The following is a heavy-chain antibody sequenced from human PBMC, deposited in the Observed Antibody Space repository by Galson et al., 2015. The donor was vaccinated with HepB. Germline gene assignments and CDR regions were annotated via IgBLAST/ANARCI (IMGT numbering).Heavy chain of an antibody. J-gene: IGHJ5*02. CDR3: AKDRSSSWYEPFDP. CDR1: GFTFSSYA. D-gene: IGHD6-13*01. CDR2: INGSGGST. Sequence: SLRLSCAASGFTFSSYAMSWVRQAPGKGLEWVSAINGSGGSTYYADSVKGRFTISRDNSKNTLYLQMNSLRAEDTAVYYCAKDRSSSWYEPFDPWGQGTLVTVSS. V-gene: IGHV3-23*01.